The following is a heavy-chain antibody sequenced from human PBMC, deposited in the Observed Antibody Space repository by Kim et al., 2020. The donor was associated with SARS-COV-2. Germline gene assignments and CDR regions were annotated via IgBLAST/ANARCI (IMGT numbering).Heavy chain of an antibody. CDR2: IYYSGST. CDR1: GGSISSSSYY. J-gene: IGHJ4*02. V-gene: IGHV4-39*07. Sequence: SETLSLTCTVSGGSISSSSYYWGWIRQPPGKGLEWFGSIYYSGSTYYNPSLKSRVTISVDTSKNQFSLKLSSVTAADTAVYYCARVSVRGVIIDDYWGQGSLGTVYS. CDR3: ARVSVRGVIIDDY. D-gene: IGHD3-10*01.